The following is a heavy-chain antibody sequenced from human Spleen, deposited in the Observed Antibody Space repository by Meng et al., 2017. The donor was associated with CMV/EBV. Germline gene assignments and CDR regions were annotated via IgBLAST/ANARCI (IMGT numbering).Heavy chain of an antibody. CDR3: ARMRCDGDCFFDH. V-gene: IGHV5-51*01. D-gene: IGHD2-21*01. CDR1: GYTFSNYW. Sequence: GESLKISCKASGYTFSNYWIAWVRQMPGKGLEWMGFVYPGDSDTRYSPSVQGQVTISAAKSISTAYLHWNSLKASDTAMYYCARMRCDGDCFFDHWGQGTLVTVSS. CDR2: VYPGDSDT. J-gene: IGHJ4*02.